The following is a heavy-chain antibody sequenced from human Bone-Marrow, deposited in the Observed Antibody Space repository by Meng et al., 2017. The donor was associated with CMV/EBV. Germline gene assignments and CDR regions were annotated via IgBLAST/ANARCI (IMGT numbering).Heavy chain of an antibody. CDR3: ARRSWVNSGWYVDY. CDR2: INESGNT. Sequence: GSLRLSCAVYGGTFSGYYWNWIRQPAGKGLEWIGEINESGNTNYNPSLKSRVTTSVDTSKNQFSLRLTTVTAADTAVYFCARRSWVNSGWYVDYWGQGTRVTVSS. CDR1: GGTFSGYY. V-gene: IGHV4-34*01. D-gene: IGHD6-19*01. J-gene: IGHJ4*02.